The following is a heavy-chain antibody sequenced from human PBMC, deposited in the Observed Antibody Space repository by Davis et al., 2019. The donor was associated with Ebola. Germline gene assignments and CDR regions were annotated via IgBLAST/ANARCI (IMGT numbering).Heavy chain of an antibody. CDR3: ARGREWYYDSSGYNYGMDV. V-gene: IGHV1-46*01. D-gene: IGHD3-22*01. J-gene: IGHJ6*02. Sequence: ASVKVSCKASGYTFTSYYMHWVRQAPGQGLEWMGIINPSAGSTSYAQKFQGWVTMTRDTFISTAYMELSRLRSDDTAVYYCARGREWYYDSSGYNYGMDVWGQGTTVTVSS. CDR2: INPSAGST. CDR1: GYTFTSYY.